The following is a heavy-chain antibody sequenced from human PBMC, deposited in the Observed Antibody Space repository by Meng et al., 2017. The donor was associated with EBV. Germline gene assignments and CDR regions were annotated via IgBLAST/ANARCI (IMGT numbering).Heavy chain of an antibody. J-gene: IGHJ4*02. Sequence: TVKAPVSALVHPPQTPLLTCHVSWSPRTTSGVVVGWIRQPPGKALEWLAVIYWDDAKRYSPSLKNRLTITKDTSKNQVVLTMTSMDPVDTATYFCAHSKYYSDSGGYWDYFDDWGQGTLVTVSS. V-gene: IGHV2-5*02. D-gene: IGHD3-10*01. CDR2: IYWDDAK. CDR3: AHSKYYSDSGGYWDYFDD. CDR1: WSPRTTSGVV.